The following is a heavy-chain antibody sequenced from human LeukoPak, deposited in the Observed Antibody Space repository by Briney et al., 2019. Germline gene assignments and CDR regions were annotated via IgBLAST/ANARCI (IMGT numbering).Heavy chain of an antibody. CDR2: INPSGGST. CDR1: GYTFTSYY. Sequence: ASVKVSCKASGYTFTSYYMHWVRQAPGQGLEWMGIINPSGGSTSYAQKFQGRVTMTRDTSTSTVHMELSSLRSEDTAVYYCARANYYGSGYYYGMDVWGQGTTVTVSS. V-gene: IGHV1-46*01. J-gene: IGHJ6*02. D-gene: IGHD3-10*01. CDR3: ARANYYGSGYYYGMDV.